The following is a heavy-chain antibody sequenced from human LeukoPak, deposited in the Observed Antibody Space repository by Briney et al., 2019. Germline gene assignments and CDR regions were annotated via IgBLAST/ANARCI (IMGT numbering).Heavy chain of an antibody. CDR2: ISSSGSTI. D-gene: IGHD6-6*01. Sequence: GGSLRLSCAASGFTFSDYYMSWIRQAPGKGLEWVSYISSSGSTIYYADSVKGRFTISRDNAKNSLYLQMSSLRAEDTAVYYCAGSIAARPYYYYYGMDVWGQGTTVTVS. CDR3: AGSIAARPYYYYYGMDV. J-gene: IGHJ6*02. V-gene: IGHV3-11*01. CDR1: GFTFSDYY.